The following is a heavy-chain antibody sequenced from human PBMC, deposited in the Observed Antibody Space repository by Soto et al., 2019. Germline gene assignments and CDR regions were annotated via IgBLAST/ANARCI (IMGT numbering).Heavy chain of an antibody. CDR3: ARDPRQYYFDY. Sequence: PGGFLRLSCAASGFTFSDYCTSWIRQAPGKGLEWVSYICSSASSIYYADSVKGRFTISRDNAKNSLYLQMNSLRAEDTAVYYCARDPRQYYFDYWGQGTLVTVSS. CDR2: ICSSASSI. J-gene: IGHJ4*02. V-gene: IGHV3-11*01. CDR1: GFTFSDYC.